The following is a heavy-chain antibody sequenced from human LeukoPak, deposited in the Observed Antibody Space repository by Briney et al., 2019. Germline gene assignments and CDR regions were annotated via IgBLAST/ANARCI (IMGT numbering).Heavy chain of an antibody. V-gene: IGHV1-2*02. Sequence: ASVKVSCKASGYTFTGYYMHWVRQAPGQGLEWMGWINPNSGGTNYAQKFQGRVTMTRDTSISTAYMELSRLRSDDTAVYYCARGVQSVVPAAENDYWGQGTLVTVSS. J-gene: IGHJ4*02. CDR2: INPNSGGT. D-gene: IGHD2-2*01. CDR3: ARGVQSVVPAAENDY. CDR1: GYTFTGYY.